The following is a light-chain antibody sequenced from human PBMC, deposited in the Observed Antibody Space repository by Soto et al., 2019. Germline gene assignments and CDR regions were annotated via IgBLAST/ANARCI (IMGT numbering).Light chain of an antibody. CDR2: DVT. CDR3: CSYTTIDTYV. CDR1: RSDVGSYDR. V-gene: IGLV2-18*02. J-gene: IGLJ1*01. Sequence: QSALTQPPSVSGSPGQSVTISCTGTRSDVGSYDRVSWYQQPPGTAPKLIVYDVTHRPSGVPDRFSGSKSGNTASLTISGLQAEDEADYYCCSYTTIDTYVFGTGTKLTVL.